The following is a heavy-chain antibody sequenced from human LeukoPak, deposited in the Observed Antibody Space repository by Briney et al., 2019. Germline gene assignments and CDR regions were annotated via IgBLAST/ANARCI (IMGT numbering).Heavy chain of an antibody. CDR1: GGTFSSYA. V-gene: IGHV1-69*01. D-gene: IGHD6-6*01. CDR3: ARRYSSTLDY. Sequence: ASVKVSCKASGGTFSSYAISWVRQAPGQGLEWMGGIIPISGTANYAQKFQGRVTTTADESTSTAYMELSSLRSEDTAVYYCARRYSSTLDYWGQGTLVTVSS. CDR2: IIPISGTA. J-gene: IGHJ4*02.